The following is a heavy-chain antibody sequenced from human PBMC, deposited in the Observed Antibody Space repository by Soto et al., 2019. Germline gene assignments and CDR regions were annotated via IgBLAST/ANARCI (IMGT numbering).Heavy chain of an antibody. V-gene: IGHV3-23*01. J-gene: IGHJ5*01. D-gene: IGHD3-10*01. Sequence: EVQLLESGGGLVQPGGSLRLACAASGFTFRNYAMSWVRQAPGKGLESVSIISAAGDKLYYADSVKGRFTISRDNSKNTLYLQVNNLRVEDTALYYCENPENTNSGGNAPDSWGQGTLVTVSS. CDR1: GFTFRNYA. CDR3: ENPENTNSGGNAPDS. CDR2: ISAAGDKL.